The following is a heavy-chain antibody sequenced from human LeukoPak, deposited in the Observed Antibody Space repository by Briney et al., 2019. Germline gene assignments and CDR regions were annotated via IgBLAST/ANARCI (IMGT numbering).Heavy chain of an antibody. V-gene: IGHV1-3*01. D-gene: IGHD3-22*01. CDR3: ARGPKNYYDSSGYYSI. CDR2: INAGNGNT. CDR1: GYTFTSYA. J-gene: IGHJ4*02. Sequence: ASVKVSCKASGYTFTSYAMHWVRQAPGQRLEWMGWINAGNGNTKYSQKFRGRVTITRDTSASTAYMELSSLRSEDTAVYYCARGPKNYYDSSGYYSIWGQGTLVTVSS.